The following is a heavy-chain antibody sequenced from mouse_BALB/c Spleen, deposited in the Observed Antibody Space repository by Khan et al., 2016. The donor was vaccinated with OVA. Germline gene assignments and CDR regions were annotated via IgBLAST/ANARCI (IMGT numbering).Heavy chain of an antibody. CDR2: IWAGGST. CDR1: GFSLTSYG. V-gene: IGHV2-9*02. J-gene: IGHJ4*01. CDR3: ARAKGWDNARDY. Sequence: QVRLQQSGPGLVAPSQSLSITCTVSGFSLTSYGVHWVRQPPGKGLEWLGVIWAGGSTNYNSALMSRLSISKDNSKSQVFLKMNSLQTKDTAMYYCARAKGWDNARDYWGQGTSVTVSS. D-gene: IGHD4-1*01.